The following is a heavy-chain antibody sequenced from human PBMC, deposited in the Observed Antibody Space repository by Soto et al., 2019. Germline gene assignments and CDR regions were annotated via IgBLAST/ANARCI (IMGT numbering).Heavy chain of an antibody. V-gene: IGHV3-48*03. CDR2: ISSSGSTI. J-gene: IGHJ3*02. CDR3: ARGLTMIVVVISNDDFYR. Sequence: PVGSLRLSCAAYGFTFSSYEMNWVRQAPGKGLEWVSYISSSGSTIYYTDSVKGRFTISRDNAKNSLYLQMNSLRAEDTAVYYCARGLTMIVVVISNDDFYRWGQGTTVTV. CDR1: GFTFSSYE. D-gene: IGHD3-22*01.